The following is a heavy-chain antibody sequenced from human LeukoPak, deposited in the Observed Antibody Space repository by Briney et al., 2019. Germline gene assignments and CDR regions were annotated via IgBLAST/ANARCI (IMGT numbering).Heavy chain of an antibody. V-gene: IGHV3-66*01. J-gene: IGHJ3*02. Sequence: GGSLRLSCAASGFTLSSNYMSWVRQAPGKGLEWVSVIHSGGSTYYSDSVKGRFTISRDNSKNTLYLQMNSLRAEDTAVYYCAKRRPAIYAFDIWGQGTMVTVSS. CDR3: AKRRPAIYAFDI. CDR1: GFTLSSNY. D-gene: IGHD5-24*01. CDR2: IHSGGST.